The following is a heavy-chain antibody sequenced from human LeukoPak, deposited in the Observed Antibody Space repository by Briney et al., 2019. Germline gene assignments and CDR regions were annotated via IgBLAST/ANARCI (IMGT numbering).Heavy chain of an antibody. V-gene: IGHV1-69*02. D-gene: IGHD3-22*01. Sequence: SVKVSCKASGGTFSNYTFSWVRQAPGQGLEWMGRTIPVLGITDYAQRFQGRVTITADKYTNTAYMELSSLRSEDTAVYYCARGPPPTYYYDSSGNSFDYWGQGTLVTVSS. CDR1: GGTFSNYT. CDR2: TIPVLGIT. CDR3: ARGPPPTYYYDSSGNSFDY. J-gene: IGHJ4*02.